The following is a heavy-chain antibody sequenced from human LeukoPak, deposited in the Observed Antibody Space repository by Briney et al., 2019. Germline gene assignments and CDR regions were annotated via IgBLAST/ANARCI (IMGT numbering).Heavy chain of an antibody. CDR2: ISGSGGSI. Sequence: GGSLRLSCAASGFTFSSFAMSWVRQAPGKGLEWVSVISGSGGSIYYVDSVKGRFTISRDNSKNTLYLQMNSLRAEDTAVYYCTKERRRDDILTGSFSDWGQGILVTVSS. CDR1: GFTFSSFA. D-gene: IGHD3-9*01. CDR3: TKERRRDDILTGSFSD. J-gene: IGHJ4*02. V-gene: IGHV3-23*01.